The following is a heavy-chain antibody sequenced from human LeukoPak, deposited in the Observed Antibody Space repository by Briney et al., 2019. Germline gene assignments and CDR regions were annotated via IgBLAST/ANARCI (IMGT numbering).Heavy chain of an antibody. CDR2: ISASGDNT. J-gene: IGHJ4*02. V-gene: IGHV3-23*01. CDR1: GFTVNSYA. Sequence: SGGSLRLSCDASGFTVNSYAMNWVRQAPGEGLEWVSVISASGDNTYYADSVKGRFTISRDDSKNTVYLQMNSLRADDTAVYHCAKGGRRHYGDYVAFWGQGTLVTVSS. D-gene: IGHD4-17*01. CDR3: AKGGRRHYGDYVAF.